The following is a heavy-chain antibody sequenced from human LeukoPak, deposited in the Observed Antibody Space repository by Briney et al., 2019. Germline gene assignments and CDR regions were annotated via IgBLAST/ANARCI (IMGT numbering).Heavy chain of an antibody. CDR1: GFTFSSYA. D-gene: IGHD5-18*01. CDR2: ISYDGSNK. J-gene: IGHJ4*02. V-gene: IGHV3-30*04. Sequence: GRSLRLSCAASGFTFSSYAMHWVRQAPGKGLEWVAVISYDGSNKYYADSVKGRFTISRDNSKNTLYLQMNSLRAEDTAVYYCARSSTDTAIPIPDYWGQGTLVTVSS. CDR3: ARSSTDTAIPIPDY.